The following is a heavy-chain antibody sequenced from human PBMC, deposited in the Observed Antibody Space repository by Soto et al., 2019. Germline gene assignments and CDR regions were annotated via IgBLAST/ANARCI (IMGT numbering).Heavy chain of an antibody. CDR2: INPNSGGT. Sequence: ASVKISCKASGYTFTGYYMHWVRQAPGQGLEWMGWINPNSGGTNYAQKFQGWVNMTRDTSISTAYMELSRLRSDDTAVYYCASSTNSTNWFDPWGQGTLVTVSS. CDR3: ASSTNSTNWFDP. J-gene: IGHJ5*02. V-gene: IGHV1-2*04. D-gene: IGHD2-2*01. CDR1: GYTFTGYY.